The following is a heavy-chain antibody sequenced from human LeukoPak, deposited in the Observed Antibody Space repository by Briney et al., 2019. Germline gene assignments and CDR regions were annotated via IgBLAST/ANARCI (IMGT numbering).Heavy chain of an antibody. Sequence: PSETLSLTCTVSGDSISSFYWSWIRQPPGKGLEWIGYIYYSGSTHYNPSLKSRVTISIDTSKNQFSLKLSSVTAADTAVYYCARGPSYGGNSLDDELDYWGQGTLVTVSS. CDR3: ARGPSYGGNSLDDELDY. CDR2: IYYSGST. J-gene: IGHJ4*02. CDR1: GDSISSFY. V-gene: IGHV4-59*08. D-gene: IGHD4-23*01.